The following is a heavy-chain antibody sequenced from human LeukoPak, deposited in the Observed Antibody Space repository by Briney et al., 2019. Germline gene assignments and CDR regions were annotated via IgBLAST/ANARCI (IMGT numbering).Heavy chain of an antibody. CDR3: ARAVQKYYYDSSGYYPFDY. J-gene: IGHJ4*02. V-gene: IGHV4-39*06. Sequence: SETLSLTCTVSGGSISSSSYYWGWIRQPPGKGLEWIGSIYYSGSTYYNPSLKSRVTISVDTSKNQFPLKLSSVTAADTAVYYCARAVQKYYYDSSGYYPFDYWGQGTLVTVSS. CDR2: IYYSGST. CDR1: GGSISSSSYY. D-gene: IGHD3-22*01.